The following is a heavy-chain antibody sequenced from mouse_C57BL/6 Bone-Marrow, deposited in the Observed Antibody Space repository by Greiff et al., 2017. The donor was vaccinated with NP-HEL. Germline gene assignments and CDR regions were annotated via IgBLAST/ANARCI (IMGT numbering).Heavy chain of an antibody. D-gene: IGHD2-4*01. Sequence: EVKLVESGGGLVQPGGSLKLSCAASGFTFSDYYMYWVRQTPEKRLEWVAYISNGGGSPYYPDTVKGRFTISRDNAKNTLYLQMSRLKSEDTAMYYCARHAGGYYDYDVWYFDVWGTGTTVTVSS. V-gene: IGHV5-12*01. CDR1: GFTFSDYY. J-gene: IGHJ1*03. CDR2: ISNGGGSP. CDR3: ARHAGGYYDYDVWYFDV.